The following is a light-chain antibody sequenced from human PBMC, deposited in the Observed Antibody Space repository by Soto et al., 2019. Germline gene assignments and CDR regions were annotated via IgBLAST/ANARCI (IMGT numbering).Light chain of an antibody. CDR1: QDISTY. Sequence: RLTQSPSSLSASVGDTVAISCRASQDISTYLAWYQQKPGKAPTLLIFGASRLAGGVPSRFSGSESGTEFTLTIGSLQPDDFATYFCQQYYNYSTFGQGTKVEVK. CDR3: QQYYNYST. V-gene: IGKV1-5*01. CDR2: GAS. J-gene: IGKJ1*01.